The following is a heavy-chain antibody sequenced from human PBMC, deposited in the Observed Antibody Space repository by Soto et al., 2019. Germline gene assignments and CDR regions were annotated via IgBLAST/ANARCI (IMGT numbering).Heavy chain of an antibody. J-gene: IGHJ4*02. CDR2: IIPILGIA. V-gene: IGHV1-69*02. Sequence: QVQLVQSGAEVKKPGSSVKVSCKASGGTFSSYTISWVRQAPGQGLEWMGRIIPILGIANYAQKFQGRVTITADKSTSTAYMELSSLRSADTAVSYCARGHGRTPADYRGQGTLGTVSS. D-gene: IGHD2-2*01. CDR3: ARGHGRTPADY. CDR1: GGTFSSYT.